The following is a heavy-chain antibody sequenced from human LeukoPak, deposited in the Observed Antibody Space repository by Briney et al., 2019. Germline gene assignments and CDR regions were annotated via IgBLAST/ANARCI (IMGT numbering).Heavy chain of an antibody. CDR1: GYSFTSYW. D-gene: IGHD2-2*02. Sequence: GESLKISCKGSGYSFTSYWIGWVRQMPGKGLEWMGIIYPGDSDTRYRPSFRGQVTISADKSINTAYLQWSSLKASDTAMYYCARRYCSSTSCYTYHFDYWGQGALVTVSS. V-gene: IGHV5-51*01. CDR3: ARRYCSSTSCYTYHFDY. CDR2: IYPGDSDT. J-gene: IGHJ4*02.